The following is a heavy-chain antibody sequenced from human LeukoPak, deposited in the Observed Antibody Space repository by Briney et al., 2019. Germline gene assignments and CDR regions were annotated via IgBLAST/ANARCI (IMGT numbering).Heavy chain of an antibody. CDR3: ARDGSSITIFGVVTQTYYYYGMDV. V-gene: IGHV1-18*01. CDR2: ISAYNGNT. CDR1: GYTFTSYG. Sequence: GASVKVSCTASGYTFTSYGISWVRQAPGQGLEWMGWISAYNGNTNYAQKLQGRVTMTTDTSTSTAYMELRSLRSDDTAVYYCARDGSSITIFGVVTQTYYYYGMDVWGQGTTVTVSS. J-gene: IGHJ6*02. D-gene: IGHD3-3*01.